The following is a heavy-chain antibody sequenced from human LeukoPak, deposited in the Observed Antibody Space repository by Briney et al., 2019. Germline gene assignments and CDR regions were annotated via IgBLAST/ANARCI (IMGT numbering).Heavy chain of an antibody. J-gene: IGHJ4*02. D-gene: IGHD6-13*01. CDR1: GGSISSGSYY. CDR3: ARGKLSSWLEGGGYYFDY. V-gene: IGHV4-61*02. Sequence: PSETLSLTCTVSGGSISSGSYYWSWIRQPAGKGLEWIGRIYTSGSTNYNPSLKSRVTISVDTSKNQFSLKLSSVTAADTAVYYCARGKLSSWLEGGGYYFDYWGQGTLVTVSS. CDR2: IYTSGST.